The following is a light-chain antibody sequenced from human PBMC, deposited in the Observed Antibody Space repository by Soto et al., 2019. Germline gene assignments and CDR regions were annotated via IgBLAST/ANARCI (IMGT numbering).Light chain of an antibody. CDR1: SSNIGAGYD. CDR2: GNS. V-gene: IGLV1-40*01. Sequence: QSVLTQPPSVFGSPGQRVTISCTGSSSNIGAGYDVHWYQQLPGTAPKLLIYGNSNRPSGVPDRFSGSKSGTSASLAITGLQAEDEAVYYCQSYDGSLSGYVFGTGTQLTVL. CDR3: QSYDGSLSGYV. J-gene: IGLJ1*01.